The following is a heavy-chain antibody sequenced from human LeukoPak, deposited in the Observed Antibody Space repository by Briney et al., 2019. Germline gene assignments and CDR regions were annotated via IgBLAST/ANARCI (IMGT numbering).Heavy chain of an antibody. V-gene: IGHV3-30*03. CDR2: ISYDGSNK. D-gene: IGHD6-19*01. CDR3: APNGGAVALDY. J-gene: IGHJ4*02. CDR1: GFTFSSYG. Sequence: GGSLRLSCAASGFTFSSYGMHWVRQAPGKGLEWVAVISYDGSNKYYADSVKGRFTISRDNSKNTLYLQMNSLRAEDTAVYCCAPNGGAVALDYWGQGTLVTVSS.